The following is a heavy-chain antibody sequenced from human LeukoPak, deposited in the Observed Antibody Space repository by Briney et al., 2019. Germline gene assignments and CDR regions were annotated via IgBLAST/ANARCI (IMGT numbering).Heavy chain of an antibody. J-gene: IGHJ1*01. CDR3: AKDGSGSSSWPEYFQH. D-gene: IGHD6-13*01. V-gene: IGHV3-23*01. CDR1: GFTFSSYA. CDR2: ISGSGGST. Sequence: GGSLRLSCAASGFTFSSYAMSWVRQAPGKGLEWVSAISGSGGSTYYADSVKGRFTISRDNSKNTLYLQMNSLRAEDTAVYYCAKDGSGSSSWPEYFQHWGQGALVTVSS.